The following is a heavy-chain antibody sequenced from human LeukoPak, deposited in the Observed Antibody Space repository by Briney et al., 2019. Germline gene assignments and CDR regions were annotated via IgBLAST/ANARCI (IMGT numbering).Heavy chain of an antibody. D-gene: IGHD2-2*01. CDR3: ARDRTYCSTTSCPRLGMDV. V-gene: IGHV3-33*01. CDR1: GFTFTRYG. CDR2: IWHDGSDI. J-gene: IGHJ6*02. Sequence: GGSLGLSCEVSGFTFTRYGMHWVRQAPGKGLEWLAVIWHDGSDISYADSVKGRFTISRDDPKNMLYLQMNSLRAEDTAFYFCARDRTYCSTTSCPRLGMDVWGQGTTVTVSS.